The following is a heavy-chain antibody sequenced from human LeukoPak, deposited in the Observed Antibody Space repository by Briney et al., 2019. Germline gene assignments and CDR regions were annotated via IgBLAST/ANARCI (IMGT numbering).Heavy chain of an antibody. CDR3: ARGWVFDY. V-gene: IGHV4-34*01. J-gene: IGHJ4*02. CDR1: GGSFSGYY. Sequence: SETLSLTCAVYGGSFSGYYWSWIRQPPGKGLEWIGEINHSGSTNYNPSLKSRVTISVDTSKNQFSLELSSVTAADTAVYYCARGWVFDYWGQGTLVTVSS. CDR2: INHSGST. D-gene: IGHD7-27*01.